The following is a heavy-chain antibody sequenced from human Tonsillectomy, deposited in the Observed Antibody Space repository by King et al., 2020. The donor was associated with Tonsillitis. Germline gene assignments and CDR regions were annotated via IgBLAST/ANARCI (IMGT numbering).Heavy chain of an antibody. V-gene: IGHV4-61*02. CDR1: GGSISSGSYY. J-gene: IGHJ5*02. Sequence: QLQLQESGPGLVKPSQTLSLTCTVSGGSISSGSYYWSWIRQPAGKGLEWIGRIYTSGSTNYHPSLKSRVTISVDTSKNQFSLKLSSVTAADTAVYYCARDAYSSGWYLGSWGQGTLVTVSS. D-gene: IGHD6-19*01. CDR3: ARDAYSSGWYLGS. CDR2: IYTSGST.